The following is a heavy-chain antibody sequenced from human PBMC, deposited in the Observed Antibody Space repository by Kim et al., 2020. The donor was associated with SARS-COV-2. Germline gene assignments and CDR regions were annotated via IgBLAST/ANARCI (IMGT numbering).Heavy chain of an antibody. CDR3: ATGGWYSSSWRLGVYFDY. D-gene: IGHD6-13*01. CDR2: IYHSGST. J-gene: IGHJ4*02. CDR1: GGSISSSNW. V-gene: IGHV4-4*02. Sequence: SETLSLTCAVPGGSISSSNWWSWVRQPPGKGLEWIGEIYHSGSTNYNPSLKSRVTISVDKSKNQFSLKLSSVTAADTAVYYCATGGWYSSSWRLGVYFDYWGQGTLVTVSS.